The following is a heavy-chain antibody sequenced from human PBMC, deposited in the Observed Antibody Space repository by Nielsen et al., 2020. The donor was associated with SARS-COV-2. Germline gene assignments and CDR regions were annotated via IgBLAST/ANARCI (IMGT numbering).Heavy chain of an antibody. CDR2: INHSGST. Sequence: GSLRLSCTVSGGSISSYYWSWIRQPPGKGLEWIGEINHSGSTNYNPSLKSRVTISVDASKNQFSLKLSSVTAADTAVYYCARPFTMSDAFDIWGQGTMVTVSS. CDR3: ARPFTMSDAFDI. CDR1: GGSISSYY. J-gene: IGHJ3*02. V-gene: IGHV4-34*01. D-gene: IGHD3-22*01.